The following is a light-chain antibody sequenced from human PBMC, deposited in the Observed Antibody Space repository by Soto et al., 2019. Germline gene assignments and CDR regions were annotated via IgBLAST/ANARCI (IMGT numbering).Light chain of an antibody. V-gene: IGLV1-44*01. CDR1: TSNIGSNA. CDR3: ATWDDSLKGWV. J-gene: IGLJ3*02. CDR2: SNN. Sequence: QAVLTQPPSASGTPGQRVTISCSGSTSNIGSNAVDWYQQHPGTAPKVLIYSNNQRPSGVPDRIFGSRSGTSASLAITGLQSEDSADYYCATWDDSLKGWVFGGGTKLTVL.